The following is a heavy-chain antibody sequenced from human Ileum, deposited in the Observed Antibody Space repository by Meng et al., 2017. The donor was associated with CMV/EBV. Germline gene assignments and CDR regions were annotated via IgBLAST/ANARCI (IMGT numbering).Heavy chain of an antibody. J-gene: IGHJ4*02. CDR3: AHVVGGYYPSRPDY. V-gene: IGHV2-5*02. Sequence: QITLNESGPTLLKPTQTLTLTCTCFGFSPVTSGEGVGWIRPPHGKALEWLALIYRGDDKRYSQSLKSRLTITKDTYKNEVVLTMTNMDPLDSGTYHCAHVVGGYYPSRPDYWGQGTLVTVSS. CDR2: IYRGDDK. D-gene: IGHD1-26*01. CDR1: GFSPVTSGEG.